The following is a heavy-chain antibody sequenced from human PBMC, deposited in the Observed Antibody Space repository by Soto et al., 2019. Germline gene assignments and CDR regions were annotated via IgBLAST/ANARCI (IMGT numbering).Heavy chain of an antibody. J-gene: IGHJ6*02. D-gene: IGHD6-25*01. CDR2: ISGSGGST. CDR3: AKDSSGGPVGYYYYGMDV. CDR1: GFTFSSYA. Sequence: GGCLRLSCAASGFTFSSYAMSWVRQAPGKGLEWVSAISGSGGSTYYADSVKGRFTISRDNSKNTLYLQMNSLRAEDTAVYYCAKDSSGGPVGYYYYGMDVWGQGTTVTVSS. V-gene: IGHV3-23*01.